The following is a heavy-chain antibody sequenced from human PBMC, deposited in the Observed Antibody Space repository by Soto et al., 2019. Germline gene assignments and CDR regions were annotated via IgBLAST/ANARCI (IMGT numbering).Heavy chain of an antibody. CDR1: GFTFSSYS. J-gene: IGHJ5*02. Sequence: EVQLVESGGGLVKPGGSLRLSCAASGFTFSSYSMNWVRQAPGKGLEWVSSISSSSSYIYYADSVKDRFTISRDNAKNSLYLQMNSLRAEDTAVYYCARGMIAAAPVPGCFDPWGQGTLVTVSS. D-gene: IGHD6-13*01. CDR3: ARGMIAAAPVPGCFDP. V-gene: IGHV3-21*01. CDR2: ISSSSSYI.